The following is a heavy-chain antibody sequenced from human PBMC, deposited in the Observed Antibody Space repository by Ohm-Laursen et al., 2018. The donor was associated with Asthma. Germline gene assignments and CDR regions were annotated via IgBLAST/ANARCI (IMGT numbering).Heavy chain of an antibody. V-gene: IGHV4-34*09. Sequence: QTLSLTCAVYGGSFSGYYWSWIRQPPGKGLEWIGEINHSGSTNYNPSLKSRVTISVDTSKNQFSLKLSSVTAADTAVYYCAREKQDYGDYVFDYWGQGTLVTVSS. D-gene: IGHD4-17*01. CDR1: GGSFSGYY. CDR3: AREKQDYGDYVFDY. J-gene: IGHJ4*02. CDR2: INHSGST.